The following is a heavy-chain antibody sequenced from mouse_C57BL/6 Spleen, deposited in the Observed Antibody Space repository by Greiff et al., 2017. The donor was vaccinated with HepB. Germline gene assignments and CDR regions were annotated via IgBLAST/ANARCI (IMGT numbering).Heavy chain of an antibody. Sequence: QLQQSGAELVRPGASVTLSCKASGYTFTDYEMHWVKQTPVHGLEWIGAIDPETGGTAYNQKFKGKAILTADKSSSTAYMELRSLTSEDSAVYYCTRSPLYGNYYAMDYWGQGTSVTVSS. CDR3: TRSPLYGNYYAMDY. V-gene: IGHV1-15*01. CDR2: IDPETGGT. CDR1: GYTFTDYE. J-gene: IGHJ4*01. D-gene: IGHD2-1*01.